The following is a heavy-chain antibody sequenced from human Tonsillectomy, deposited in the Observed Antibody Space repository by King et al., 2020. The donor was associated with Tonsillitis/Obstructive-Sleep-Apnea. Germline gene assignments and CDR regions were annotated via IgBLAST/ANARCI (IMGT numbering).Heavy chain of an antibody. D-gene: IGHD3-3*01. Sequence: QLVQSGAEVKKPGSSVKVSCKASGGTFSSYAISWVRQAAGQGLEWMGGIIPILGIANYAQKFQGRVTITADKSTSTAYMELSSLRSEDTAVYYCARGFKYYDFWSGYDSFYYGMDVWGQGTTVTVSS. V-gene: IGHV1-69*10. J-gene: IGHJ6*02. CDR2: IIPILGIA. CDR1: GGTFSSYA. CDR3: ARGFKYYDFWSGYDSFYYGMDV.